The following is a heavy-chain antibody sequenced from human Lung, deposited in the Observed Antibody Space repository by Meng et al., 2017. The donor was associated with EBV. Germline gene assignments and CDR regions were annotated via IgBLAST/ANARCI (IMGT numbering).Heavy chain of an antibody. CDR3: ARERDTRWIDP. J-gene: IGHJ5*02. V-gene: IGHV4-31*03. Sequence: QGQLQESGPGLVKPSQTLSLTCNVSGGSISSGGYYWSWIRHHPGKGLEWIGYIYYRGDTDYNPSLKSRVTISMDTSKNQFSLKLSSVTAADTAVYYCARERDTRWIDPWGRGTLVTVSS. D-gene: IGHD5-18*01. CDR2: IYYRGDT. CDR1: GGSISSGGYY.